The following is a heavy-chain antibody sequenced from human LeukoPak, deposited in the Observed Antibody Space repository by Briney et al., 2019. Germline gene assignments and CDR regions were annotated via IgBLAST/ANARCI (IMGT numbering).Heavy chain of an antibody. CDR1: GGSFSGYY. J-gene: IGHJ5*02. Sequence: SETLSLTCAVYGGSFSGYYRSWIRQPPGKGLEWIGEINHSGSTNYNPSLKSRVTISVDTSKNQFSLKLSSVTAADTAVYYCARRPHYDILTGYYGSNWFDPWGQGTLVTVSS. CDR3: ARRPHYDILTGYYGSNWFDP. D-gene: IGHD3-9*01. V-gene: IGHV4-34*01. CDR2: INHSGST.